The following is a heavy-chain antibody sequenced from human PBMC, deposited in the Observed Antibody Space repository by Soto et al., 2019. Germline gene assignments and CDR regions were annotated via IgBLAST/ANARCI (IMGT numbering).Heavy chain of an antibody. Sequence: EVQLVESGGGLVQHGGSLKLSCAASGFTFSGSTMHWVRQASGKGLEWVGRIRSKANSYATAYAASVKGRFTISRDDSKNTAYLQMNSLKTEDTAVYYCTRLVLGSVVYWVQGTLVTVSS. CDR3: TRLVLGSVVY. D-gene: IGHD2-15*01. CDR2: IRSKANSYAT. V-gene: IGHV3-73*02. J-gene: IGHJ4*02. CDR1: GFTFSGST.